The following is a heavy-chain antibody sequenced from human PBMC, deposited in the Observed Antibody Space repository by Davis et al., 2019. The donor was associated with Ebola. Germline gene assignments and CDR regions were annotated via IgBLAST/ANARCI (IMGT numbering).Heavy chain of an antibody. CDR2: ISYDGSNK. CDR3: ARETVAGFDY. J-gene: IGHJ4*02. Sequence: GGSLRLSCAAPGFTFRSYGMHWVRQAPGKGLERVAVISYDGSNKYYADSVKGRFTISRDNAKNSLYLQMNSLRAEDTAVYYCARETVAGFDYWGQGTLVTVSS. V-gene: IGHV3-30*03. D-gene: IGHD6-19*01. CDR1: GFTFRSYG.